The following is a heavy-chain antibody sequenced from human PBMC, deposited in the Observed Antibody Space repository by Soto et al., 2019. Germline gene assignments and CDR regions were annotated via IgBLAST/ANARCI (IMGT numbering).Heavy chain of an antibody. Sequence: PGGYLRLSCAASGFTFSSYAMHWVRQAPVKGLEWVAVISYDGSNKYYADSVKGRFTISRDNSKNTLYLQMNSLIAEDTAVYYCARTSVTLVRYYTAYRGQGTLGTVSS. CDR2: ISYDGSNK. CDR1: GFTFSSYA. J-gene: IGHJ4*02. D-gene: IGHD2-8*02. V-gene: IGHV3-30-3*01. CDR3: ARTSVTLVRYYTAY.